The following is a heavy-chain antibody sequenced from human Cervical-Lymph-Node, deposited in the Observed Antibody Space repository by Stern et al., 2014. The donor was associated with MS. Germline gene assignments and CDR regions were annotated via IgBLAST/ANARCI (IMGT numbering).Heavy chain of an antibody. V-gene: IGHV2-5*02. CDR1: GFSLSTSGVG. D-gene: IGHD2-21*02. CDR2: IYWDDDE. J-gene: IGHJ6*02. Sequence: QITLKESGPTLVKPTQTLTLTCTFSGFSLSTSGVGVGWIRQPPGKALEWLAVIYWDDDERYSPSLKSRLTITKDTSKNQVVLTMANMDPVDTATYFCAHTLVTFDEGYGLDVWGQGTTVTVSS. CDR3: AHTLVTFDEGYGLDV.